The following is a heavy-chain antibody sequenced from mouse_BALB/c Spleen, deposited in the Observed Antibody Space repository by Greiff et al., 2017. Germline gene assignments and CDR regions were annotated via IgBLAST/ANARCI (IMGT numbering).Heavy chain of an antibody. CDR2: IDPANGNT. CDR3: AGYYYAMDY. CDR1: GFNIKDTY. Sequence: VHVKQSGAELVKPGASVKLSCTASGFNIKDTYMHWVKQRPEQGLEWIGRIDPANGNTKYDPKFQGKATITADTSSNTAYLQLSSLTSEDTAVYYCAGYYYAMDYWGQGTSVTVSS. V-gene: IGHV14-3*02. J-gene: IGHJ4*01.